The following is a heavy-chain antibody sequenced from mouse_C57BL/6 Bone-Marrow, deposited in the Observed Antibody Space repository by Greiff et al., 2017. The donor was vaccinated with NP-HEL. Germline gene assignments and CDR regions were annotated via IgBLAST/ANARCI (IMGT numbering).Heavy chain of an antibody. CDR3: ASYDDAMDY. CDR2: IYPGDGDT. Sequence: QVQLQQPGPELVKPGASVKISCKASGYAFSSSWMNWVKQRPGKGLEWIGRIYPGDGDTNYNGKFKGKATLTADKSSSTAYMQLSSLTSEDSAVYFCASYDDAMDYWGQGTSVTVSS. CDR1: GYAFSSSW. V-gene: IGHV1-82*01. J-gene: IGHJ4*01. D-gene: IGHD2-12*01.